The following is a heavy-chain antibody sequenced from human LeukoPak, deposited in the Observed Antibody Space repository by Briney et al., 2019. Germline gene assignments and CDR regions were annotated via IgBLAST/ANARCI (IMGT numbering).Heavy chain of an antibody. V-gene: IGHV3-53*01. CDR2: IYSGGST. D-gene: IGHD4-17*01. CDR3: ARGDYGDYHFDY. J-gene: IGHJ4*02. Sequence: GGSLRLSCVASGFTFSKFAVSWVRQAPGKGLEWVSVIYSGGSTYYADSVKGRFTISRDNSKNTLYLQMNSLRAEDTAVYYCARGDYGDYHFDYWGQGTLVTVSS. CDR1: GFTFSKFA.